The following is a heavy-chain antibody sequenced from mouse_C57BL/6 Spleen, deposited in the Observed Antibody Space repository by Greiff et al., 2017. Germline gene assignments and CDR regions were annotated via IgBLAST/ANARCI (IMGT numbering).Heavy chain of an antibody. CDR2: ISDGGSYT. CDR3: AREDWAFAY. V-gene: IGHV5-4*01. D-gene: IGHD4-1*01. CDR1: GFTFSSYA. Sequence: EVQLVESGGGLVKPGGSLKLSCAASGFTFSSYAMSWVRQTPEQRLEWVATISDGGSYTYYPDNVKGRFTISRDNAKNNMYLQMSHLKSQDTAMYYCAREDWAFAYWGQGTLVTVSA. J-gene: IGHJ3*01.